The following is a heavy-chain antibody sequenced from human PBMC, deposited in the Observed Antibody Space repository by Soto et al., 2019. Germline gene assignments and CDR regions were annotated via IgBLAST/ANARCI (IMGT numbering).Heavy chain of an antibody. J-gene: IGHJ6*02. Sequence: QVQLVQSGAEVKKPGASVKVSCKASGYSFPSYGISWVRQAPGQGLEWMGWISAYNGNTNYAQKPQGRVTMTTDTSTSTAYMKLRSLRSDDTAVYYCARDRGAYGMDVWGQGTTVTVSS. CDR1: GYSFPSYG. V-gene: IGHV1-18*01. CDR3: ARDRGAYGMDV. CDR2: ISAYNGNT.